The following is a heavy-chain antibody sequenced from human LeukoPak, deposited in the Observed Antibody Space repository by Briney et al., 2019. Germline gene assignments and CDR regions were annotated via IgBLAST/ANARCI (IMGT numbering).Heavy chain of an antibody. J-gene: IGHJ4*02. V-gene: IGHV3-30*02. CDR1: GFTFSTYG. Sequence: GGSLRLSCPASGFTFSTYGMHWVRQAPAKGLEWVAFVQYDGGNTYYADSVKGRFTISRDNSKSTLYLQMNSLRAEDTAMYYCAKGLEKYSSSVPFGYWGQGTLVTVSS. CDR3: AKGLEKYSSSVPFGY. CDR2: VQYDGGNT. D-gene: IGHD6-6*01.